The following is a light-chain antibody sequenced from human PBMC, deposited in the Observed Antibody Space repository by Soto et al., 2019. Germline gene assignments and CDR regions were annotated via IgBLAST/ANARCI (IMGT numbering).Light chain of an antibody. CDR1: SSDVGSYNL. J-gene: IGLJ1*01. Sequence: ALTQPASVSGSPGQSITISCTGTSSDVGSYNLVSWYQQHPGKAPKLMIYEGSKRPSGVSNRFSGSKSGNTASLTISGLQAEDEADYYCCSYAGSSAYVFGTGTKVTVL. CDR3: CSYAGSSAYV. CDR2: EGS. V-gene: IGLV2-23*01.